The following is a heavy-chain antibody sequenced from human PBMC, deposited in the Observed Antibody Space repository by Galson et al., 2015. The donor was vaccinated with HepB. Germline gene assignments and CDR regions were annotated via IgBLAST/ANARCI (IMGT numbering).Heavy chain of an antibody. J-gene: IGHJ4*02. Sequence: ETLSLTCAVYGGSFSGYYWSWIRQPPGKGLEWIGEINHSGSTNYNPSLKSRITISVDTSKNQFSLKLSSVTAADTAVYYCARGIEYCSGGSCYSGYFDYWGQGTLVTVSS. CDR1: GGSFSGYY. CDR2: INHSGST. V-gene: IGHV4-34*01. D-gene: IGHD2-15*01. CDR3: ARGIEYCSGGSCYSGYFDY.